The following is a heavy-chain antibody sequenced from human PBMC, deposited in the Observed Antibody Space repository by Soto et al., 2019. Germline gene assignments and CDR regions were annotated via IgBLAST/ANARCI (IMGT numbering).Heavy chain of an antibody. Sequence: GGSLRLSCAASGFTFSSYSMNWVRQAPGKGLEWVSYISSSSSTIYYADSVKGRFTISRDNAKNSLYLQMNSLRAEDTAVYYCARDRLTYYDFWSGPSFDPWGQGTLVTVSS. D-gene: IGHD3-3*01. CDR3: ARDRLTYYDFWSGPSFDP. V-gene: IGHV3-48*01. CDR2: ISSSSSTI. CDR1: GFTFSSYS. J-gene: IGHJ5*02.